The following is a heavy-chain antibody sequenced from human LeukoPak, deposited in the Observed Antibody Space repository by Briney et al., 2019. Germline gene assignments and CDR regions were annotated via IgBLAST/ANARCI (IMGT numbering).Heavy chain of an antibody. D-gene: IGHD7-27*01. V-gene: IGHV1-69*13. CDR2: IIPIFGTA. Sequence: ASVKVSCKASGGTFSSYAISWVRQAPGQGLEWMGGIIPIFGTANYAQKFQGRVTITADESTSTAYMELSSLRSEDTAVYYCARGNWGSPPRYFDYWGQGILVTVSS. CDR1: GGTFSSYA. CDR3: ARGNWGSPPRYFDY. J-gene: IGHJ4*02.